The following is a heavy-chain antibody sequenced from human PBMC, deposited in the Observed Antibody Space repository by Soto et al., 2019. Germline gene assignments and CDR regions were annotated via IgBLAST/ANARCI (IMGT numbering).Heavy chain of an antibody. D-gene: IGHD4-17*01. V-gene: IGHV3-30*18. CDR3: ANIRSTTVTTGYFDY. J-gene: IGHJ4*02. CDR1: GFTFSSYG. Sequence: QVQLVESGGGVVQPGRSLRLSCAASGFTFSSYGMHWVRQAPGKGLEWVAVISYDGSNKYYADSVKGRFTFSRDNSKNTLYLQMNSLRAEDTAVYYCANIRSTTVTTGYFDYWGQGTLVTVSS. CDR2: ISYDGSNK.